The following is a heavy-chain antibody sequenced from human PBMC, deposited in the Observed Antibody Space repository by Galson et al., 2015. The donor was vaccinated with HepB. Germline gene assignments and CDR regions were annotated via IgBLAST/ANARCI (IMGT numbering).Heavy chain of an antibody. CDR3: ARELSWSGRDY. V-gene: IGHV3-48*04. CDR1: GFTFSSYS. D-gene: IGHD3-3*01. Sequence: SLRLSCAASGFTFSSYSMNWVRQAPGKGLEWVSYISGSSSTIFYANSVKGRFTISRDNAKNSVYLQMNSLRAEDTAVYYCARELSWSGRDYWGQGTLIIVS. J-gene: IGHJ4*02. CDR2: ISGSSSTI.